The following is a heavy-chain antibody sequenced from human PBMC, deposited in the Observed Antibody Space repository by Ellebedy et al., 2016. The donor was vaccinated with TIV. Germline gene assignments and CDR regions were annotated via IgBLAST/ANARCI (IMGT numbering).Heavy chain of an antibody. D-gene: IGHD4-17*01. CDR2: IIPIFGTA. CDR1: GGTFSSYA. CDR3: ARGHGDYENWFDP. J-gene: IGHJ5*02. Sequence: SVKVSXXASGGTFSSYAISWVRQAPGQGLEWMGGIIPIFGTANYAQKFQGRVTITADKSTSTAYMELSSLRSEDTAVYYCARGHGDYENWFDPWGQGTLVTVSS. V-gene: IGHV1-69*06.